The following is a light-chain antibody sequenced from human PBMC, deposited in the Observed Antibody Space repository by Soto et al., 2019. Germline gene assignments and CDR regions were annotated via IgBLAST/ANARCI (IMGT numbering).Light chain of an antibody. CDR3: QQFSSYPLT. J-gene: IGKJ4*01. V-gene: IGKV3-20*01. Sequence: EIVLTQSPGTLSLSPGARDPLSCRASQTVRNNYLAWYQQKPGQAPRLLIYDTSSRATGIPDRFSGGGSGTDFTLTISRLEPEDFAVYYCQQFSSYPLTFGGGTKVDIK. CDR2: DTS. CDR1: QTVRNNY.